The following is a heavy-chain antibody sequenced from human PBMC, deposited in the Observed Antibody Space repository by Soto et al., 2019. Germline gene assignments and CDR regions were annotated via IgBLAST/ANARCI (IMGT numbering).Heavy chain of an antibody. Sequence: SVKVSCKASGFTFPTSTIQWVRQTRGHRLEWIGWIVVGNGNTNFAQDLRQRVTFSRDMSTSTAYMDVSTLRSDDTAMYYCATASAGYTFGFDLWGQGSLVTVSS. D-gene: IGHD6-13*01. V-gene: IGHV1-58*02. CDR3: ATASAGYTFGFDL. J-gene: IGHJ4*02. CDR2: IVVGNGNT. CDR1: GFTFPTST.